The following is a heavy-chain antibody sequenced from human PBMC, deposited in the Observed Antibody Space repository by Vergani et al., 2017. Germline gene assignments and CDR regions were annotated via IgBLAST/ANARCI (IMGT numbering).Heavy chain of an antibody. Sequence: QVQLVESGGGVVQPGRSLRLSCAASGFTFSSYAMHWVRQAPGKGLEWVAVISYDGSNKYYADSVKGRFTISRDNSKNTLYLQMNSLRAEDTAVYYCAREGGIVVADSFDYWGQGTLVTVSS. V-gene: IGHV3-30-3*01. D-gene: IGHD6-19*01. J-gene: IGHJ4*02. CDR3: AREGGIVVADSFDY. CDR1: GFTFSSYA. CDR2: ISYDGSNK.